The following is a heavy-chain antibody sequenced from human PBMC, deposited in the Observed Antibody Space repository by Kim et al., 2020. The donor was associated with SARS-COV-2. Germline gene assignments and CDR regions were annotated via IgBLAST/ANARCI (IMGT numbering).Heavy chain of an antibody. V-gene: IGHV3-23*01. CDR3: AKSGFGESTDYYDH. Sequence: GGSLRLSCAASGFTFYNYVMVWVRQPPGKGLEWVSAISSSGGSTYYADSVKGRFTVSRDNSKNTLYLQMNSLRAEDTAVYYCAKSGFGESTDYYDHWGQGILVTVSS. J-gene: IGHJ4*02. D-gene: IGHD3-10*01. CDR2: ISSSGGST. CDR1: GFTFYNYV.